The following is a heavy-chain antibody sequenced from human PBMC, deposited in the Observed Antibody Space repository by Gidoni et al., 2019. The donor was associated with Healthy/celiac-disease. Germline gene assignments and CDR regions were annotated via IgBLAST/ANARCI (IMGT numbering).Heavy chain of an antibody. J-gene: IGHJ4*02. V-gene: IGHV3-53*01. CDR3: ARDLGY. CDR1: GFTVSSNY. CDR2: IYSGGST. Sequence: EVQLVESGGGLIQPEGSLSLSCAASGFTVSSNYMSWVRQAPGKGLEWVSVIYSGGSTYYADSVKGRFTISRDNSKNTLYLQMNSLRAEDTAVYYCARDLGYWGQGTLVTVSS.